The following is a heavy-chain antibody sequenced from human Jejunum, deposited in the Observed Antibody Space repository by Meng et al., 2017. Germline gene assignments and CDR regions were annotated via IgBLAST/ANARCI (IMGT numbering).Heavy chain of an antibody. J-gene: IGHJ5*02. D-gene: IGHD2-15*01. CDR1: VGCNTSSDW. V-gene: IGHV4-4*02. CDR3: ARVRDCSTVSCESGIDP. Sequence: QAPGPVLVYASGTLSSAAAVSVGCNTSSDWWGWFRQPPGKGPAWIGVIYHTGSINYNPSLKGPVTITGDKSKNELSPNLDFVTAADMALYDCARVRDCSTVSCESGIDPWGQGTLVTVSS. CDR2: IYHTGSI.